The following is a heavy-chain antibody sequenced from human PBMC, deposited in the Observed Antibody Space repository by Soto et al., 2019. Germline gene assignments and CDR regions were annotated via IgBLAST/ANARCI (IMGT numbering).Heavy chain of an antibody. J-gene: IGHJ6*02. Sequence: SSLKVSCKASGGPFSSYAISWVRQAPGQGPEWMGGIIPISDTTSYAQKFQGRVTITADESTSTAYMELSSLRSEDTAVYYCARSQGSSTSLEIYYYYYYGMDVWGQGTTVTVSS. CDR1: GGPFSSYA. CDR3: ARSQGSSTSLEIYYYYYYGMDV. CDR2: IIPISDTT. D-gene: IGHD2-2*01. V-gene: IGHV1-69*13.